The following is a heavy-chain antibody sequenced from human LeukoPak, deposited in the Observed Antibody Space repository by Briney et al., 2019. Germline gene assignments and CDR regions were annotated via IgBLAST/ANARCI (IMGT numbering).Heavy chain of an antibody. D-gene: IGHD1-26*01. CDR1: GYTFTSYD. CDR3: ARVTGSIDY. Sequence: ASVKVSCKASGYTFTSYDINWVRQATGQGLEWMGWINLNSGNTGYAQNFQGRLTMTRDTSINTAYMELSTLRSEDTAVYYCARVTGSIDYWGQGTLVTDPS. V-gene: IGHV1-8*01. J-gene: IGHJ4*02. CDR2: INLNSGNT.